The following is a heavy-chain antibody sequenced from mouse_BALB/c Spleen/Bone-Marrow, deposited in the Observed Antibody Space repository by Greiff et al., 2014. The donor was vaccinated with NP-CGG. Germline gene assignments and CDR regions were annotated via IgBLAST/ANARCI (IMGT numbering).Heavy chain of an antibody. CDR3: TRGAYGGSYGFAY. D-gene: IGHD1-1*01. CDR2: INPSTGYT. CDR1: GYTFTNYW. Sequence: VHLEQSGAELAKPGASVKMSCKASGYTFTNYWMHWVKQRPGQGLEWIGYINPSTGYTEYNQKFKDKATLTADKSSSTAYVQLSVLTSEDSSVFYCTRGAYGGSYGFAYWGQGTLVTVSA. V-gene: IGHV1-7*01. J-gene: IGHJ3*01.